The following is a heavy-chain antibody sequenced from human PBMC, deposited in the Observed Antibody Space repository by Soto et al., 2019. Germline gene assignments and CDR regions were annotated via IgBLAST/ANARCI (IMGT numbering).Heavy chain of an antibody. D-gene: IGHD3-3*01. CDR3: ARVLLKEWSTFGVVIPQQLNWFDP. CDR2: ISAYNGNT. J-gene: IGHJ5*02. V-gene: IGHV1-18*01. CDR1: GYTFTSYG. Sequence: GASVKVSCKASGYTFTSYGISWVRQAPGQGLEWMGWISAYNGNTNYAQKLQGRVTMTTDTSTSTAYMELRSLRSDDTAVYYCARVLLKEWSTFGVVIPQQLNWFDPWGQGTLVTVSS.